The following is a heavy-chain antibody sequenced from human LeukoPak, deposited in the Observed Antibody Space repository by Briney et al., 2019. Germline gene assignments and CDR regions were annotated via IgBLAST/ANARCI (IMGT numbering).Heavy chain of an antibody. Sequence: SETLSLTCTVSGGSISSYYWSWIRQPPGKGLEWIGYIYYSGSTNYNPSLKSRVTISVDTPKNHFSLKLSSVTAADTAVYYCARGRVNKYYYGSESPVSFFDYWGQGTLVTVSS. CDR3: ARGRVNKYYYGSESPVSFFDY. V-gene: IGHV4-59*01. J-gene: IGHJ4*02. D-gene: IGHD3-10*01. CDR1: GGSISSYY. CDR2: IYYSGST.